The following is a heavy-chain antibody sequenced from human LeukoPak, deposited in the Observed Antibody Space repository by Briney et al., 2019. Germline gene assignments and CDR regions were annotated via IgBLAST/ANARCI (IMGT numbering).Heavy chain of an antibody. J-gene: IGHJ4*02. D-gene: IGHD3-10*01. CDR3: TKAAFYYTSGSLDY. V-gene: IGHV3-15*07. Sequence: PGGSLRLSYAASGFTFINTWMNWVRQAPGKGLEWVGRVKSKADGGTADYAAPVKGRFTISRDDSKNTLYLQMNSLKTEDTAMYFCTKAAFYYTSGSLDYWGQGTLVTVSS. CDR1: GFTFINTW. CDR2: VKSKADGGTA.